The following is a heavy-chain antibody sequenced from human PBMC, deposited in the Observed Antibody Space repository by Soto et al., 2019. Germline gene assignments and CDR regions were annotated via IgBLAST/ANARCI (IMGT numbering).Heavy chain of an antibody. D-gene: IGHD2-2*02. V-gene: IGHV3-21*01. CDR3: ARDKSECSSNSCYIGAFDI. CDR1: GFTFSSYS. CDR2: ISSSSSYI. J-gene: IGHJ3*02. Sequence: GGSLRLSCAASGFTFSSYSMNWVRQAPGKGLEWVSSISSSSSYIYYADSVKGRFTISRDNAKNSLYLQMNSLRAEDTAVYYCARDKSECSSNSCYIGAFDIWGQGTMVTVSS.